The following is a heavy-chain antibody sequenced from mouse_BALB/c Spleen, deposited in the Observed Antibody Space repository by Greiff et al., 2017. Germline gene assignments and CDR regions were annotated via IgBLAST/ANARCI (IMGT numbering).Heavy chain of an antibody. V-gene: IGHV1S137*01. J-gene: IGHJ2*01. D-gene: IGHD2-10*02. CDR3: ARKYGNYDYFDY. Sequence: VMLVESGAELVRPGVSVKISCKGSGYTFTDYAMHWVKQSHAKSLEWIGVISTYYGDASYNQKFKGKATMTVDKSSSTAYMELARLTSEDSAIYYCARKYGNYDYFDYWGQGTTLTVSS. CDR2: ISTYYGDA. CDR1: GYTFTDYA.